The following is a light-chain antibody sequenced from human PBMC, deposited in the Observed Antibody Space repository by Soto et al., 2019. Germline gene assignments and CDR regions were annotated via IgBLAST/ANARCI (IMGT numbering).Light chain of an antibody. Sequence: DIQMTQSPATLSASVGGRDTIGCRASQSISGWLAWYQQKPGKAPKLLIYKASILESGDPSRFSDSGSAKNFPLPIGTLQPEDLAFYCCQQYEISPPTLGGGTRVDIK. CDR3: QQYEISPPT. CDR1: QSISGW. J-gene: IGKJ3*01. CDR2: KAS. V-gene: IGKV1-5*03.